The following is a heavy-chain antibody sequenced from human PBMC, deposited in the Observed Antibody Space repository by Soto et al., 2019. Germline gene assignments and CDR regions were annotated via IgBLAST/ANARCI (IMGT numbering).Heavy chain of an antibody. CDR1: GYTFTSYG. CDR3: AREGTIGYSSSWPAFFDY. CDR2: ISAYNGNT. V-gene: IGHV1-18*01. J-gene: IGHJ4*02. Sequence: ASVKVSCKASGYTFTSYGISWVRQAPGQGLEWMGWISAYNGNTNYAQKLQGRVTMTTDTSTSTAYMELRSLRSDDTAVYYCAREGTIGYSSSWPAFFDYWGQGTLVTVSS. D-gene: IGHD6-13*01.